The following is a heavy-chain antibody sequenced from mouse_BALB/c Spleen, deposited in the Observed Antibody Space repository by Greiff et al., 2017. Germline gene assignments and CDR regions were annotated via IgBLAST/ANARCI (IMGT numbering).Heavy chain of an antibody. J-gene: IGHJ4*01. D-gene: IGHD2-3*01. CDR1: GFAFSSYD. Sequence: EVKLVESGGGLVKPGGSLKLSCAASGFAFSSYDMSWVRQTPEKRLEWVAYISSGGGSTYYPDTVKGRFTISRDNAKNTLYLQMSSLKSEDTAMYYCARHGGDGYHYAMDYWGQGTSVTVSA. CDR3: ARHGGDGYHYAMDY. V-gene: IGHV5-12-1*01. CDR2: ISSGGGST.